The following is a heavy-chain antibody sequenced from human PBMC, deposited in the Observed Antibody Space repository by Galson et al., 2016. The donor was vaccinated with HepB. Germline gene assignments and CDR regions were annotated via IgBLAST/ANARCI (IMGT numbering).Heavy chain of an antibody. J-gene: IGHJ6*02. V-gene: IGHV3-53*01. CDR1: GFTVSSNY. CDR2: IYSGGST. D-gene: IGHD6-13*01. CDR3: ATTKTGYSSSFSTPPMGYYYYGMDV. Sequence: SLRLSCAASGFTVSSNYMSWVRQAPGKGLEWVSVIYSGGSTYYADSVKGRFTISRDNFKNTLYLQMNSLRAEDTAVYYCATTKTGYSSSFSTPPMGYYYYGMDVWGQGTTVTVSS.